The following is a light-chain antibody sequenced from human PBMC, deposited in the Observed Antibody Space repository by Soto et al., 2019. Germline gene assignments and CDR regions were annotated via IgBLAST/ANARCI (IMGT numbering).Light chain of an antibody. J-gene: IGLJ1*01. CDR2: GNR. Sequence: QSVLTQPPSVSGAPGQRVTISCTGSSYNIGGGYDVHWYQQHPGTDPKVLIYGNRNRPSGGPDRFSGAKSGTSASLAITGVQDADEDDYYCYSSDGSRSGYVFGTGTKVTVL. CDR3: YSSDGSRSGYV. CDR1: SYNIGGGYD. V-gene: IGLV1-40*01.